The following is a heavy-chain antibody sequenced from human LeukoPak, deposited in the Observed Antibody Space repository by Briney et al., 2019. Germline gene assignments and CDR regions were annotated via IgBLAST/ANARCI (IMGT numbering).Heavy chain of an antibody. CDR3: ARTFSGWYGNY. D-gene: IGHD6-19*01. CDR1: GFTFSSYW. Sequence: GGSLRLSCAASGFTFSSYWMSWVRRAPGKGLEWVANIKQDGSERYYVDSVKGRFTISRDNAKNSLYLQMNSLRAEDTAVYYCARTFSGWYGNYWGQGTLVTVSS. V-gene: IGHV3-7*03. J-gene: IGHJ4*02. CDR2: IKQDGSER.